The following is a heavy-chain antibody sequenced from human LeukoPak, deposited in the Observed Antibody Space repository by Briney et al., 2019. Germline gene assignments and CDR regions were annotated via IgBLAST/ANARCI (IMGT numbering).Heavy chain of an antibody. J-gene: IGHJ4*02. CDR3: ARADVLRYFDWLDSGYYFDY. CDR2: IYYSGST. V-gene: IGHV4-59*01. Sequence: PSETLSLTCTVSGGSISSYYWSWIRRPPGKGLEWIGYIYYSGSTNYNPSLKSRVTISVDTSKNQSSLKLSSVTATDTAVYYCARADVLRYFDWLDSGYYFDYWGQGTLVTVSS. D-gene: IGHD3-9*01. CDR1: GGSISSYY.